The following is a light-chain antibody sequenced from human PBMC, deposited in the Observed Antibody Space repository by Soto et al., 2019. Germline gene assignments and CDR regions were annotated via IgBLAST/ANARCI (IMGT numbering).Light chain of an antibody. CDR2: KAS. J-gene: IGKJ1*01. CDR3: QHYNSYSEA. V-gene: IGKV1-5*03. Sequence: IQMTQSPSTLSASVGDRVTIACRASQSVNTWLAWYQKKPGKAPKLLIYKASTLKSGVPSRFSGSGSGTEFTLTISSLQPDDFATYYCQHYNSYSEAFGQGTKVDIK. CDR1: QSVNTW.